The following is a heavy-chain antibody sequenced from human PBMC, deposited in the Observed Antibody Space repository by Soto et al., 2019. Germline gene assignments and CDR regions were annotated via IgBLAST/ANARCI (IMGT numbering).Heavy chain of an antibody. CDR1: GFTVTSNY. CDR2: IYSGGAI. D-gene: IGHD3-10*01. J-gene: IGHJ6*02. CDR3: ARDFGSDATGYYGMDV. Sequence: EVQVVESGGGLVQPGGSLRLSCAASGFTVTSNYMSWVRQTPGKGLEWVSLIYSGGAIVYADSVMGRFTVSRDNSRXTXXXQXNSLRAGDTGVYFCARDFGSDATGYYGMDVWGQGTTVTVSS. V-gene: IGHV3-66*01.